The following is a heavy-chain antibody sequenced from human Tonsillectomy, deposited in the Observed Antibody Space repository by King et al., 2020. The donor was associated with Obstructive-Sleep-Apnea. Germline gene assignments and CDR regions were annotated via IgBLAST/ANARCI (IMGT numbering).Heavy chain of an antibody. D-gene: IGHD2/OR15-2a*01. J-gene: IGHJ6*02. V-gene: IGHV3-21*01. Sequence: VQLVESGGGLVKPGGSLRLSCAVSGFTFSSYSMNWVRQAPGKGLEWVSSISDTSSYIYYADSVKGRCTISRDNAKNSLYLQMNSLRAEDTGVYYCARGMSVSAYYYGMDVWGQGTTVTVSS. CDR2: ISDTSSYI. CDR1: GFTFSSYS. CDR3: ARGMSVSAYYYGMDV.